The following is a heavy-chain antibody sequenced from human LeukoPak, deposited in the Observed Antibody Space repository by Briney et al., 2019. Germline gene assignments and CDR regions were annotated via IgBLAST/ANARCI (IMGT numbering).Heavy chain of an antibody. V-gene: IGHV1-46*01. Sequence: GASVKVSCKASGYTFTSYYMHWVRQAPGQGLEWMGIINPSGGSTSYAQKFQGRVTMTRDTSTSTVYMELSSLRSEDTAVYYCARDGCSSTSYYASGNWFDPWGQGTLVTVSS. CDR3: ARDGCSSTSYYASGNWFDP. D-gene: IGHD2-2*01. CDR1: GYTFTSYY. CDR2: INPSGGST. J-gene: IGHJ5*02.